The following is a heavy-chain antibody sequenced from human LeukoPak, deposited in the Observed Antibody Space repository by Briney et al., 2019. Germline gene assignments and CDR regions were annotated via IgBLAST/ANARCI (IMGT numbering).Heavy chain of an antibody. J-gene: IGHJ4*02. Sequence: AETLSLTCAVSGASTNTDSYFWGWIRQPPGKGLEWVGSGYYAGSGSHYNPSLKTRVTISVHTSRNRFSLKLHSVTTADTAVYYCVRLWLRWGIDYWGQGSLVTVSS. CDR3: VRLWLRWGIDY. V-gene: IGHV4-39*01. CDR2: GYYAGSGS. D-gene: IGHD5-12*01. CDR1: GASTNTDSYF.